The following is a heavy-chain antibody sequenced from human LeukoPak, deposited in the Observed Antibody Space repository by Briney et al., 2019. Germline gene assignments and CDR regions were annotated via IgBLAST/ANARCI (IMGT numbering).Heavy chain of an antibody. CDR2: IYSGGST. D-gene: IGHD4-17*01. Sequence: GGSLGLSCAASGFTVSSNYMSWVRQAPGKGLEWVSVIYSGGSTYYADSVKGRFTISRDNSKNTLYLQMNSLRAEDTAVYYCARGNLVDYGDYEYWGQGTLVTVSS. V-gene: IGHV3-53*01. J-gene: IGHJ4*02. CDR3: ARGNLVDYGDYEY. CDR1: GFTVSSNY.